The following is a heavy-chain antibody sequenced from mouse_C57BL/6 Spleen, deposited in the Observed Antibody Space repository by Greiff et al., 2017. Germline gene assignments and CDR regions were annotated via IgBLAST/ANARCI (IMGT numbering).Heavy chain of an antibody. J-gene: IGHJ2*01. D-gene: IGHD2-3*01. CDR3: ARDDGSGIFDY. CDR2: LSDGGSYT. V-gene: IGHV5-4*01. Sequence: EVKLVESGGGLVKPGGSLKLSCAASGFTFSSYAMSWVRQTPEKRLEWVATLSDGGSYTYYPDNVKGRFTISRDNAKNNLYLQMSHLKSEDTAMYYCARDDGSGIFDYWGQGTTLTVSS. CDR1: GFTFSSYA.